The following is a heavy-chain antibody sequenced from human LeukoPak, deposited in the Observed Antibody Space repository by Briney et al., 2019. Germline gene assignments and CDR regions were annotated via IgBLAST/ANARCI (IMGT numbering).Heavy chain of an antibody. J-gene: IGHJ4*02. CDR3: ASTPYYDYVWGTYRLDY. D-gene: IGHD3-16*02. Sequence: SETLSLTCTVSGGSISSYYCSWIRQPPGKGLEWIGYIYYSGSTNYNPSLMSRVTISVDTSKNQFSLKLSSVTSADTAVYYCASTPYYDYVWGTYRLDYWGQGTLVTVSS. CDR1: GGSISSYY. V-gene: IGHV4-59*01. CDR2: IYYSGST.